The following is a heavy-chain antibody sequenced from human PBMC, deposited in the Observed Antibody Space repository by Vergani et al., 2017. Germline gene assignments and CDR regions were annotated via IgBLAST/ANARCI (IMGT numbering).Heavy chain of an antibody. D-gene: IGHD3-3*01. CDR1: GGSFSGSY. J-gene: IGHJ6*03. CDR3: ARVQELYDFWSGYRVRYYYYMDV. V-gene: IGHV4-34*01. CDR2: INHSGST. Sequence: QVQLQQWGAGLLKPSETLSLTCAVYGGSFSGSYWSWIRQPPGKGLEWIGEINHSGSTNYNPSLKSRVTISVDTSKNQFSLKLSSVTAADTAVYYCARVQELYDFWSGYRVRYYYYMDVWGKGTTVTVSS.